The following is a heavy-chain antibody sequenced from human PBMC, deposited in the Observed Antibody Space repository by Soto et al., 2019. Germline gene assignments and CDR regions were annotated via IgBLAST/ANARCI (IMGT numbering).Heavy chain of an antibody. D-gene: IGHD2-15*01. V-gene: IGHV4-30-4*01. J-gene: IGHJ5*02. CDR2: IYYSGST. CDR1: GGSINSGDYY. CDR3: ARALEDVIPAAVKFDP. Sequence: PSETLSLTCTVSGGSINSGDYYWSWIRQPPGKGLEWIGNIYYSGSTYYNPSLKSRLTISVDTSKNQFSLRLISVTAADTAVYYCARALEDVIPAAVKFDPWGQGTLVTVSS.